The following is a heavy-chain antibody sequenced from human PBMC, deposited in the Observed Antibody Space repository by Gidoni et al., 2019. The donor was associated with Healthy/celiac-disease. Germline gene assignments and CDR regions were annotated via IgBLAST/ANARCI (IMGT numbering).Heavy chain of an antibody. D-gene: IGHD1-26*01. V-gene: IGHV3-48*01. CDR3: ARDQIVGATTGYFDY. CDR2: ISSSSSTI. Sequence: EVKLVESGGGLVQPGGSLRLSCAAPGFTFSSYSMNWVRQAPGKGLEWVSYISSSSSTIYYADSVKGRFTISRDNAKNSLYLQMNSLRAEDTAVYYCARDQIVGATTGYFDYWGQGTLVTVSS. J-gene: IGHJ4*02. CDR1: GFTFSSYS.